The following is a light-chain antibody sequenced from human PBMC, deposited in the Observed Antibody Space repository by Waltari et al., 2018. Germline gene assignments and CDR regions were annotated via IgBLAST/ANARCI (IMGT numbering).Light chain of an antibody. CDR2: DVS. CDR1: SSDVGGYNY. V-gene: IGLV2-11*01. J-gene: IGLJ1*01. Sequence: QSALTQPRSVSGSPGQSVTISCTGTSSDVGGYNYVSWYQQHPGKAPKLMIYDVSKRPSGVPDRFSGSKSGNTASLTISGLQAEDEDDYYCCSYAGSYTFDVFGTGTKVTVL. CDR3: CSYAGSYTFDV.